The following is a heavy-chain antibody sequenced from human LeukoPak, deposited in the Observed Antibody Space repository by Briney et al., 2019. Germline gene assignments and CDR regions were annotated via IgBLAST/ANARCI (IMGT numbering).Heavy chain of an antibody. CDR3: ATTRDYYDTSGYTLLQD. CDR2: IIPILGTA. Sequence: SVKVSCKASGYTFTTYAISWVRQAPGQGLEWMGGIIPILGTANYAQRFQGRVTLTADESSSTAYMALSSLRSEDTAMYYCATTRDYYDTSGYTLLQDWGQGTLVTVSS. CDR1: GYTFTTYA. J-gene: IGHJ1*01. V-gene: IGHV1-69*13. D-gene: IGHD3-22*01.